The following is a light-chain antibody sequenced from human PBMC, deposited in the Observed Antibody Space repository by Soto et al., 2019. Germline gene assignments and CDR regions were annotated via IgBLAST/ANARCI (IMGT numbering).Light chain of an antibody. CDR1: QSVSSTY. J-gene: IGKJ3*01. V-gene: IGKV3-20*01. CDR2: DAS. Sequence: EIVLTQSPGTLSLSPGERATLSCRASQSVSSTYLAWYQQKPGQAPRLLIYDASSRATGIPDRFSGSGSGADFTLTISRLEPEDFAVYYCQHYGRSPGLFTFGPGPKVEIK. CDR3: QHYGRSPGLFT.